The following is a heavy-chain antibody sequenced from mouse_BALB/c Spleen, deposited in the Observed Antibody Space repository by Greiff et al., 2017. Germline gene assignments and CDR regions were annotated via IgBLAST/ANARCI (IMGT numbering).Heavy chain of an antibody. CDR1: GYTFTDYN. CDR2: IYPYNGGT. V-gene: IGHV1S29*02. CDR3: ARRDYYGSSYFDY. J-gene: IGHJ2*01. Sequence: EVQLQQSGPELVKPGASVKISCKASGYTFTDYNMHWVKQSHGKSLEWIGYIYPYNGGTGYNQKFKSKATLTVDNSSSTAYMELRSLTSEDSAVYYCARRDYYGSSYFDYWGQGTTLTVSS. D-gene: IGHD1-1*01.